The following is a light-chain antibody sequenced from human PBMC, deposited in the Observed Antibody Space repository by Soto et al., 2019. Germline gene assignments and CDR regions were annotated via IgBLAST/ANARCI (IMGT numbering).Light chain of an antibody. V-gene: IGKV1-39*01. Sequence: DIQMTQSPSSLSASVGDRVTITCQASQDVSNYLNWYQQKPGKAPKLLIFAASSLQSGVPSRFSGSRSGPDFTLTISSLQPEDFATYYCQQSYSTPWTFGQGTIVDI. J-gene: IGKJ1*01. CDR1: QDVSNY. CDR2: AAS. CDR3: QQSYSTPWT.